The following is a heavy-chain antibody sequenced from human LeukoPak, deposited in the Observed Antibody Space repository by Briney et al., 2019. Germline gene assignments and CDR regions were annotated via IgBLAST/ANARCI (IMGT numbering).Heavy chain of an antibody. CDR2: ISTNGETP. V-gene: IGHV3-64*01. CDR3: ARADSSGWFTHLEY. CDR1: GFTFSDYA. D-gene: IGHD6-13*01. Sequence: GGSLRLSCAASGFTFSDYAIHWVRQAPGKGLEYVSVISTNGETPYYANSVKGRFTISRDNSRSTLYLQMGSLRPEDVAVYYCARADSSGWFTHLEYWGPGTLVTVSS. J-gene: IGHJ4*02.